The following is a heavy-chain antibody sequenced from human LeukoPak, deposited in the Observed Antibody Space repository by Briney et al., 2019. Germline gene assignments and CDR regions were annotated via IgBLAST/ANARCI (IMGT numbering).Heavy chain of an antibody. J-gene: IGHJ5*02. V-gene: IGHV1-8*01. CDR1: GYTFTSYD. D-gene: IGHD6-13*01. CDR3: ARDPGYENWFDP. CDR2: MNPNSGNT. Sequence: ASVKVSCKASGYTFTSYDINWVRQATGQGLEWMGWMNPNSGNTGYAQKFQGRVTITADESTSTAYMELSSLRSEDTAVYCCARDPGYENWFDPWGQGTLVTVSS.